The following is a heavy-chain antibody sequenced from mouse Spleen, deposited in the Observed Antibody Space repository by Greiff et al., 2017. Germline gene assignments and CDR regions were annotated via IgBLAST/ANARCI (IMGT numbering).Heavy chain of an antibody. CDR3: ARGGELGGFAY. Sequence: DVQLVESGGGLVKPGGSLKLSCAASGFTFSSYAMSWVRQTPEKRLEWVATISSGGSYTYYPDSVKGRFTISRDNAKNTLYLQMSSLRSEDTAMYYCARGGELGGFAYWGQGTLVTVSA. CDR1: GFTFSSYA. D-gene: IGHD4-1*01. J-gene: IGHJ3*01. V-gene: IGHV5-9-3*01. CDR2: ISSGGSYT.